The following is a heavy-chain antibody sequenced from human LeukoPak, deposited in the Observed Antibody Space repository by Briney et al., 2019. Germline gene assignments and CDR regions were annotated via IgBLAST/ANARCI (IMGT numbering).Heavy chain of an antibody. J-gene: IGHJ3*02. V-gene: IGHV4-34*01. D-gene: IGHD6-19*01. CDR3: ARGRYSSGWYAAFDI. CDR2: INHSGST. CDR1: GGSSSGYY. Sequence: PSETLSLTCAVYGGSSSGYYWSWIRQPPGKGLEWIGEINHSGSTNYNPSLKSRVTISVDTSKNQFSLKLSSVTAADTAVYYCARGRYSSGWYAAFDIWGQGTMVTVSS.